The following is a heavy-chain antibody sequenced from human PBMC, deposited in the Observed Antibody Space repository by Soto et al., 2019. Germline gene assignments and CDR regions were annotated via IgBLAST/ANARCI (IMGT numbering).Heavy chain of an antibody. J-gene: IGHJ6*02. CDR2: IDPSDSYT. CDR1: GYSFTSYW. D-gene: IGHD3-9*01. Sequence: PGESLKISCKGSGYSFTSYWISWVRQMPGKGLEWMGRIDPSDSYTNYSPSFQGHVTISADKSISTAYLQWSSLKASDTAMYYCASFPRRDILTGFYYYGTDVWGQGTTVTVSS. CDR3: ASFPRRDILTGFYYYGTDV. V-gene: IGHV5-10-1*01.